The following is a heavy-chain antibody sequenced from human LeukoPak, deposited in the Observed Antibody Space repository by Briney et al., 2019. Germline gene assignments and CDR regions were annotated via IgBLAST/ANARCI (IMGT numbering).Heavy chain of an antibody. CDR2: INPNSGGT. J-gene: IGHJ3*02. V-gene: IGHV1-2*02. Sequence: ASVKVSCKASGYTFTGYYMHWVRQAPGQGLEWMGWINPNSGGTNYAQKFQGRVTMTRDTSISTAYMELSRPRSDDTAVYYCARSPYGSGNFDIWGQGTMVTVSS. CDR3: ARSPYGSGNFDI. D-gene: IGHD3-10*01. CDR1: GYTFTGYY.